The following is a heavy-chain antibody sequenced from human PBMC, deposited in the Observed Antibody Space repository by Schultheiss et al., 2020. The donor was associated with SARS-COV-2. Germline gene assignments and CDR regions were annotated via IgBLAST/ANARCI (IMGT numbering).Heavy chain of an antibody. J-gene: IGHJ4*02. Sequence: SGPTLVKPTQTLTLTCTVSGFSLSDTRMGVSWIRQPPGKALEWLAHILASGQKSYRTSLKSRLTISKDTSKSQVVLTMSNMNPVDTGTYYCARMAVDPWFGKPPYNDYWGQGTLVTVSS. CDR2: ILASGQK. CDR1: GFSLSDTRMG. V-gene: IGHV2-26*01. CDR3: ARMAVDPWFGKPPYNDY. D-gene: IGHD3-10*01.